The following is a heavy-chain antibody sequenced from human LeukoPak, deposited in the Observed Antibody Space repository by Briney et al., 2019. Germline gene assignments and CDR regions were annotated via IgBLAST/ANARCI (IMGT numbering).Heavy chain of an antibody. CDR2: LNPDTGST. D-gene: IGHD3-10*01. J-gene: IGHJ5*02. CDR1: GYTFTGYY. V-gene: IGHV1-2*02. Sequence: ASVKVSCKASGYTFTGYYIHWVRQAPGQGLEWMGGLNPDTGSTNYAQKFQARVIMTRDTSINTAYMELGRLRYDDTAMYFCARESFSGSGGLNWFAPWGQGTLVTVSA. CDR3: ARESFSGSGGLNWFAP.